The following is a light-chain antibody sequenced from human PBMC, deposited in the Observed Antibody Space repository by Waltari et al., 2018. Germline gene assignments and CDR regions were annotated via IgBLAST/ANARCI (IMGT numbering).Light chain of an antibody. Sequence: LTQRPSVFVVARQADTITGAERSVGEKGRRWYQQRTGQSRVVVIYQNTKRPSGIPERFSGSNSENTATLTISGTQAMDEADYYCQAWATGTDVIFGGGTKVTVL. V-gene: IGLV3-1*01. CDR1: SVGEKG. CDR3: QAWATGTDVI. J-gene: IGLJ2*01. CDR2: QNT.